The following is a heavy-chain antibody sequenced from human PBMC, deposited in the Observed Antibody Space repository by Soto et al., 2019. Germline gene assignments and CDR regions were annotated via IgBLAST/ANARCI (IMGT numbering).Heavy chain of an antibody. J-gene: IGHJ1*01. CDR2: ISSSGSTI. Sequence: GGSLRLSCAASGFTFSDYYMSWIRQAPGKGLEWVSYISSSGSTIYYADSVKGRFTISRDNAKNSLYLQMNSLRAEDTAVYYCAKDAWRYSSSWYRAEYFQHWGQGTLVTVSS. CDR1: GFTFSDYY. V-gene: IGHV3-11*01. D-gene: IGHD6-13*01. CDR3: AKDAWRYSSSWYRAEYFQH.